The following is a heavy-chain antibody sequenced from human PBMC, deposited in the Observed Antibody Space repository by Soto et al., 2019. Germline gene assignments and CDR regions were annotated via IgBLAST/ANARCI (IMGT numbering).Heavy chain of an antibody. D-gene: IGHD2-15*01. CDR3: CSSQVPTSFDY. J-gene: IGHJ4*02. CDR1: GYTFTNFG. CDR2: INTYNGKT. Sequence: QVQLLQSGAEVMKPGASVKVSCKASGYTFTNFGISWVRQAPGQGLEWMGWINTYNGKTNYAQNLQGRATLTTDTSTSTAYMELRSLTSDDTAIYYCCSSQVPTSFDYWGQGALVTVSS. V-gene: IGHV1-18*01.